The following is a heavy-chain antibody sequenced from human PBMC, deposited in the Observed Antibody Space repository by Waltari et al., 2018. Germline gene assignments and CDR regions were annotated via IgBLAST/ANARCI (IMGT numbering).Heavy chain of an antibody. CDR3: ARTPGMGYFGSGPSMDV. CDR2: IYYSGST. Sequence: QVQLLESGPGLVKPSQTLSLTCTVSGGSIRSGGYYWSWIRQHPGKGLEWIGYIYYSGSTYYNPSLKSRVTISVDTSKNQFSLKLSSVTAADTAVYYCARTPGMGYFGSGPSMDVWGQGTTVTVSS. CDR1: GGSIRSGGYY. D-gene: IGHD3-10*01. V-gene: IGHV4-31*03. J-gene: IGHJ6*02.